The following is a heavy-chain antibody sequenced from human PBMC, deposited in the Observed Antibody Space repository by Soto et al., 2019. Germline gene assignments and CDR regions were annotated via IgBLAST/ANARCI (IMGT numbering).Heavy chain of an antibody. J-gene: IGHJ4*02. V-gene: IGHV1-18*01. CDR3: ARDLVPGYTGFSDY. CDR1: GYTFSNYG. D-gene: IGHD5-12*01. CDR2: ISAYNGNT. Sequence: QVQLVQSGAEVKKPGASVKVSCKTSGYTFSNYGINWVRQAPGQGLEWMGWISAYNGNTNFAQKLQGRVSLTTDTSSTTAYMELRSLTSDDTAVYYCARDLVPGYTGFSDYWGQGTIVTVSS.